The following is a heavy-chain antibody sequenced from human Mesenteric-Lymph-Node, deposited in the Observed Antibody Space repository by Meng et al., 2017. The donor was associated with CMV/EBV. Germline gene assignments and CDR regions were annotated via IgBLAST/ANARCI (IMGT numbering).Heavy chain of an antibody. V-gene: IGHV1-18*04. D-gene: IGHD2-2*02. Sequence: ASVKVSCKAYGYRFTYRYLHRGRQAPGQALEWVGWISASNGNANYAQKLQGRVTMTTDTSTNTAYMDLRSLRSDDTAVYYCARQFCTTTSCYKVVDYWGQGTLVTVSS. CDR2: ISASNGNA. CDR3: ARQFCTTTSCYKVVDY. CDR1: GYRFTYRY. J-gene: IGHJ4*02.